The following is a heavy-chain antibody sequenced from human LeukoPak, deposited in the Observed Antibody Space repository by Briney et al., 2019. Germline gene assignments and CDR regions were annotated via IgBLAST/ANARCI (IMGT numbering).Heavy chain of an antibody. V-gene: IGHV4-34*01. J-gene: IGHJ4*02. Sequence: SETLPLTCAVYGGSFSGYYWSWIRQPPGKGLEWIGEINHSGSTNYNPSLKSRVTISVDTSKNQFSLKLSSVTAADTAVYYCARGPGIAAAGHPFDYWGQGTLVTVSS. CDR1: GGSFSGYY. D-gene: IGHD6-13*01. CDR2: INHSGST. CDR3: ARGPGIAAAGHPFDY.